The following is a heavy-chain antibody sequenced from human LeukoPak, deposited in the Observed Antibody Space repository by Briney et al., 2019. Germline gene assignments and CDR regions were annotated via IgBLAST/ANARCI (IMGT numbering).Heavy chain of an antibody. V-gene: IGHV3-30*02. Sequence: PGGSLRLSCAASGFTFSSYGTHWVRQAPGKGLEWVAFIRYDGSGKYYADSVKGRFTISRDNSKNTLYLEMNRLGVEDTAVYYCAARDFWSGPASDYWGQGTLVTVSS. D-gene: IGHD3-3*01. CDR1: GFTFSSYG. CDR3: AARDFWSGPASDY. J-gene: IGHJ4*02. CDR2: IRYDGSGK.